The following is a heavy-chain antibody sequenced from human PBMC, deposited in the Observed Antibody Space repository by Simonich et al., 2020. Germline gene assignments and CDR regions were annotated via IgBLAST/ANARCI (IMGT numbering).Heavy chain of an antibody. Sequence: QVQLQESGPGLVKPSETLSLTCAVSGYSISSGYYWGWIRQTPGKGLEWIGSIYHSGRTHYNPSLKSRVTISGDTSKNQFSLKLSSVTAADTAVYYCARVGYSNYYYYGMDVWGQGTTVTVSS. V-gene: IGHV4-38-2*01. D-gene: IGHD6-13*01. CDR3: ARVGYSNYYYYGMDV. J-gene: IGHJ6*02. CDR1: GYSISSGYY. CDR2: IYHSGRT.